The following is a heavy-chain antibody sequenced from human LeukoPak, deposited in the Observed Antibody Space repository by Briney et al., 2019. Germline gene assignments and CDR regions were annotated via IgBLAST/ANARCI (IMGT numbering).Heavy chain of an antibody. D-gene: IGHD6-19*01. CDR1: GGSFSGYY. V-gene: IGHV4-34*01. J-gene: IGHJ5*02. CDR2: INHSGST. Sequence: SETLSLTCAVYGGSFSGYYWSWIRQPPGKGLGWIGEINHSGSTNYNPSLKSRVTISVDTSKNQFSLKLSSVTAADTAVYYCARRGYSSGWYGTWGQGTLVTVSS. CDR3: ARRGYSSGWYGT.